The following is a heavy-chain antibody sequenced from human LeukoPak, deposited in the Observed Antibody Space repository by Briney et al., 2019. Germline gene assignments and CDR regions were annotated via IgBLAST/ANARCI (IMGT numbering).Heavy chain of an antibody. Sequence: PSETLSLTCSVSGGSISGYYWTWIRQPAGKGLEWIGRVYTSGRTHYTPSLKTRLTMSVDTSKNQFSLKLSSVTAADTAVYYCARLITGTTTAFDIWGQGTMVTVSS. V-gene: IGHV4-4*07. CDR1: GGSISGYY. J-gene: IGHJ3*02. D-gene: IGHD1-7*01. CDR3: ARLITGTTTAFDI. CDR2: VYTSGRT.